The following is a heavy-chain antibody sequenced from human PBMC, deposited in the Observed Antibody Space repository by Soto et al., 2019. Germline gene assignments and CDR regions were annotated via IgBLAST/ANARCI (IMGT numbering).Heavy chain of an antibody. Sequence: SETLSLTCTVSGGSINSYYWSWIRQPPGKGLEWIGYIYYSGNTNYNPSLKSRVTLSVDTSMNQFSLKLSSVTAADTAVYYCARHGFCTSTSCFTDRALDFSGQAMLVTVSS. CDR1: GGSINSYY. CDR3: ARHGFCTSTSCFTDRALDF. J-gene: IGHJ4*02. CDR2: IYYSGNT. D-gene: IGHD2-2*01. V-gene: IGHV4-59*08.